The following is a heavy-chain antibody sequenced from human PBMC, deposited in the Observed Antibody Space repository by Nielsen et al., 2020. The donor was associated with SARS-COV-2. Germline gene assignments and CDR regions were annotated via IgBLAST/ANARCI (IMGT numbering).Heavy chain of an antibody. J-gene: IGHJ6*02. CDR3: ARDHFTYYYYYGMDV. CDR2: ISYDGSNK. V-gene: IGHV3-30-3*01. D-gene: IGHD2/OR15-2a*01. CDR1: GSTFSSYA. Sequence: GESLKISCAASGSTFSSYAMHWVRQAPGKGLEWVAVISYDGSNKYYADSVKGRFTISRDNSKNTLYLQMNSLRAEDTAVYYCARDHFTYYYYYGMDVWGQGTTVTVSS.